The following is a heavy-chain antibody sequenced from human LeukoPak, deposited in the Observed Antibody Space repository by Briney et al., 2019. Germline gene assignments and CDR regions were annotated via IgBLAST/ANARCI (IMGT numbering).Heavy chain of an antibody. Sequence: GDSVKVSCKASGYTFTSYGISWVRQAPGQGLEWMGWISAYNGNTNYAQKLQGRVTMTTDTSTSTAYMELRSLRSDDTAVYYCARDKAHSSWYVGVTTDYWGQGTLVTVSS. CDR2: ISAYNGNT. CDR3: ARDKAHSSWYVGVTTDY. J-gene: IGHJ4*02. D-gene: IGHD6-13*01. V-gene: IGHV1-18*01. CDR1: GYTFTSYG.